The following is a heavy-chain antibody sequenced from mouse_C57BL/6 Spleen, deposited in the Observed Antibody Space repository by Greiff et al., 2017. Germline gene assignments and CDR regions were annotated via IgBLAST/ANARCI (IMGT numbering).Heavy chain of an antibody. Sequence: EVQVVESGGGLVQPGGSLSLSCAASGFTFTDYYMSWVRQPPGKALEWLGFIRNKANGYTTEYSASVKGRFTISRDNSQSILYLQMNAVRAEDSATYCCASDGRGYFDYWGQGTTLTVSS. V-gene: IGHV7-3*01. CDR3: ASDGRGYFDY. CDR2: IRNKANGYTT. CDR1: GFTFTDYY. J-gene: IGHJ2*01. D-gene: IGHD1-1*01.